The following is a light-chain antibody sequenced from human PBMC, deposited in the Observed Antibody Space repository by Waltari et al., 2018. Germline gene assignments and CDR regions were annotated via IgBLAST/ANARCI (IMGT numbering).Light chain of an antibody. CDR2: WAS. Sequence: DIVMTQSPDSLAVSLGERATINCKSSQSGLYRSNNRNYLAWYQQKSGQPPKLLIYWASTRESGVPDRFSVSGSGTDLTLTISSLQAEDVAVYYCQQYYSNQNTLGQGTKLEIK. CDR1: QSGLYRSNNRNY. V-gene: IGKV4-1*01. CDR3: QQYYSNQNT. J-gene: IGKJ2*01.